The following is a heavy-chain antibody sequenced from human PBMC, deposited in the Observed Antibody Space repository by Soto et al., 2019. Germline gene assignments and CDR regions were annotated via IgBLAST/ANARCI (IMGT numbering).Heavy chain of an antibody. CDR2: TYYRSKWYN. D-gene: IGHD6-6*01. J-gene: IGHJ3*01. V-gene: IGHV6-1*01. CDR3: AKGSSSSAFDC. Sequence: QTLSLPCDISGDSVSSNSSSWNWIRPSPSRGLEWLGRTYYRSKWYNDYVESVRSRIIINPDISKNQFSLQLNSVTPEDTAMYYCAKGSSSSAFDCWGQGTMVTVSS. CDR1: GDSVSSNSSS.